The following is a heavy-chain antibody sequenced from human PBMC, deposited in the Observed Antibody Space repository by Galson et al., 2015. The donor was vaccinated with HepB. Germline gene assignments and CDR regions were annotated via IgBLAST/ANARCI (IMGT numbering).Heavy chain of an antibody. CDR1: GFTFDDYA. CDR2: ISRNSGSI. D-gene: IGHD6-19*01. V-gene: IGHV3-9*01. J-gene: IGHJ4*02. Sequence: SLRLSCAASGFTFDDYAMHWVRQAPGKGLEWVSGISRNSGSIGYADSVKGRFTISRDNAKNSLYLQMNSLRAEDTALYYCAKGTIAVAGFIDYWGQGTLVTVSS. CDR3: AKGTIAVAGFIDY.